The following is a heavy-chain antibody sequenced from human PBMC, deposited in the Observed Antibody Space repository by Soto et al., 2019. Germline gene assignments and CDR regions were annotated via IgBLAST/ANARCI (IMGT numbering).Heavy chain of an antibody. CDR3: ARESPSSQWLPIRYFDY. CDR2: ISGGGETI. J-gene: IGHJ4*02. V-gene: IGHV3-48*02. D-gene: IGHD6-19*01. CDR1: RFTFSDYS. Sequence: GGSLRLSCAASRFTFSDYSMNWVRQAPGKGLEWVSYISGGGETIYYADSVRGRFTISRDNAKNSLFLQVNSLRDEDTAVYYCARESPSSQWLPIRYFDYWGQGTQVTVSS.